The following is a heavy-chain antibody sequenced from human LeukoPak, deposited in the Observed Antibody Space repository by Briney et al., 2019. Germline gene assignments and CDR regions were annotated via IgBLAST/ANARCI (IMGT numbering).Heavy chain of an antibody. CDR1: GFTLSSYW. J-gene: IGHJ3*02. CDR3: AGHYDSSGYRVDVFDI. Sequence: GGSLRLSCAASGFTLSSYWMTWVRQAPGKGLEWVAYIKQDGSEKYYMDSVKGRFTISRDNAKNSLYLQMNSLRAEDTAVYFCAGHYDSSGYRVDVFDIWGQGTMVTVSS. D-gene: IGHD3-22*01. CDR2: IKQDGSEK. V-gene: IGHV3-7*01.